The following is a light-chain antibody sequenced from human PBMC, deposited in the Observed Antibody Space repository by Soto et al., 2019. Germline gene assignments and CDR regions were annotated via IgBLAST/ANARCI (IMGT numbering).Light chain of an antibody. CDR1: SSDVGGYNY. CDR3: SSYTTSNTRQIV. V-gene: IGLV2-14*03. Sequence: QSAVTQPASVSGSHGQSITISCTGTSSDVGGYNYVSWYQHHPGKAPKLMIYDVSNRPSGVSNRFSGSKSGNTASLTISGLQPEDEADYYCSSYTTSNTRQIVLGTGTKVTVL. CDR2: DVS. J-gene: IGLJ1*01.